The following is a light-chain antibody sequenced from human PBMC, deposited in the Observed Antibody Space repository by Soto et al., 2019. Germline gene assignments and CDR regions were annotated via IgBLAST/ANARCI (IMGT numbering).Light chain of an antibody. Sequence: DIQMTQSPSSLSASVGDRVTITCRASQSISSYLNWYQQKPGKAPKLLIYAASSLQSGVPSRFSGSGSGTDFTLTISSLQPEDFATYYCQQSYGTPPWTFGQGTNVETK. CDR2: AAS. CDR3: QQSYGTPPWT. J-gene: IGKJ1*01. CDR1: QSISSY. V-gene: IGKV1-39*01.